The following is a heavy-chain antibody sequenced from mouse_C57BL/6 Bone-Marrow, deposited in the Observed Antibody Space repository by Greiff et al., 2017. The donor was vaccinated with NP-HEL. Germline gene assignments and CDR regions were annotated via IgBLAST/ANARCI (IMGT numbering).Heavy chain of an antibody. CDR3: AGARVVANSFDY. J-gene: IGHJ2*01. CDR2: IYPGDGDT. D-gene: IGHD1-1*01. V-gene: IGHV1-82*01. CDR1: GYAFSSSW. Sequence: QVQLQQSGPELVKPGASVKFSCKASGYAFSSSWMNWVKQRPGKGLEWIGRIYPGDGDTNYNGKFKGKATLTADKSSSTAYMQLSSLTSEDSAVYFCAGARVVANSFDYWGQGTTLTVTS.